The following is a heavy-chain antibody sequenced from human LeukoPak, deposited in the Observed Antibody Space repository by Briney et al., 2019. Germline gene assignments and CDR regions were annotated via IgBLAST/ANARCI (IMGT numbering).Heavy chain of an antibody. CDR1: GYSISSGYY. J-gene: IGHJ4*02. CDR3: ARVNWDFNWSFDY. CDR2: IYHSGST. Sequence: SETLSLTCTVSGYSISSGYYWGWIRQPPGKGLEWIGSIYHSGSTYYNPSLRSRVTLSVDTSKNQFSLKLSSVTAADTAVYYCARVNWDFNWSFDYWGQGTLVTVSS. D-gene: IGHD3-9*01. V-gene: IGHV4-38-2*02.